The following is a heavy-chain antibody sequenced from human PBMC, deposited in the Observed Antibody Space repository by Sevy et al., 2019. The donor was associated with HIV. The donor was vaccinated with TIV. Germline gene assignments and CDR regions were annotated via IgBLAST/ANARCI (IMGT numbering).Heavy chain of an antibody. D-gene: IGHD3-3*01. V-gene: IGHV4-30-4*01. Sequence: SETLSLTCTVSGGSISSGDYYWSWIRQPPGKGLEWIGYIYYSGSTYYNPSLKSRVTISVDTSKNQFSLKLSSVTAADTAAYYCASSITIFGVVIANFDYWGQGTLVTVSS. CDR2: IYYSGST. CDR3: ASSITIFGVVIANFDY. CDR1: GGSISSGDYY. J-gene: IGHJ4*02.